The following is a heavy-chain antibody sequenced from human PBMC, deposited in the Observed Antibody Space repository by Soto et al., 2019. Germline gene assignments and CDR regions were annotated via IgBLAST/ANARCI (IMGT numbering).Heavy chain of an antibody. D-gene: IGHD3-10*01. V-gene: IGHV3-30-3*01. CDR1: GFTFSSYA. J-gene: IGHJ4*02. CDR2: ISYDGSNK. CDR3: AREGTIPMVRGVILGFDY. Sequence: QVQLVESGGGVVQPGRSLRLSCAASGFTFSSYAMHWVRQAPGKGLEWVAVISYDGSNKYYADSVKGRFTISRDNSKNTRYVQMNSLRAEDTVVYYCAREGTIPMVRGVILGFDYWGQGPLVTVSS.